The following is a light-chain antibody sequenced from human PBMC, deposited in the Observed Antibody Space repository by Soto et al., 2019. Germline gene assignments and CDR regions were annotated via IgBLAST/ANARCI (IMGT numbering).Light chain of an antibody. V-gene: IGKV3-15*01. J-gene: IGKJ2*01. CDR3: QQYNNRPPDT. Sequence: EIVMTQSPATLSLSPGERATLSCRASQSVNSNLAWYQQKPGQAPRLLIYGASTRSAGITASFSGSGSGTEFSLTISSLQSEDVAVYYCQQYNNRPPDTFGQGTKLEIK. CDR2: GAS. CDR1: QSVNSN.